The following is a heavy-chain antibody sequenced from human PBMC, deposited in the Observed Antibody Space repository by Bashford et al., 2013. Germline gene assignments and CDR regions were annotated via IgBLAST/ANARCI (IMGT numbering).Heavy chain of an antibody. CDR2: IYYSGST. V-gene: IGHV4-59*12. CDR3: ARTPGYSSGWSVGPTRYGMDV. J-gene: IGHJ6*02. Sequence: SETLSLTCTVSGGSLSSYYWTWIRQPPGKRLEWIGHIYYSGSTNYNPSLKSRVTMSVDTSKNQFSLKLSSVTAADTAVYYCARTPGYSSGWSVGPTRYGMDVWGQGTTVTVSS. CDR1: GGSLSSYY. D-gene: IGHD6-19*01.